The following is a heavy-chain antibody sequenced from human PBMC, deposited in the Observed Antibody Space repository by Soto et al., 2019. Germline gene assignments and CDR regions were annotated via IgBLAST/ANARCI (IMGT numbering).Heavy chain of an antibody. CDR3: ATSTVTHYYYGMDV. CDR2: IDPSDSYT. V-gene: IGHV5-10-1*01. Sequence: GESLKISCKGSGYSFTSYWISWVRQMPGKGLEWMGRIDPSDSYTNYSPSFQGHVTISADKSISTAYLQWSSLKASDTAMYYCATSTVTHYYYGMDVWGQGTTVTVSS. J-gene: IGHJ6*02. D-gene: IGHD4-17*01. CDR1: GYSFTSYW.